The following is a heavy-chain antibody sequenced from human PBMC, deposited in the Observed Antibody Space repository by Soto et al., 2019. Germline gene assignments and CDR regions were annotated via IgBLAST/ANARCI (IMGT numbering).Heavy chain of an antibody. CDR2: INPSGDT. D-gene: IGHD2-15*01. Sequence: ASVKVSCKASGYTFTSYYMHWVRQAPGQGLEWMGIINPSGDTSYAQKFQGRVTMTRDTSTSTVYMELSSLRSEDTAVYYCARVYCGGGSCSSFDYGGEGTLVTVPS. V-gene: IGHV1-46*03. J-gene: IGHJ4*02. CDR3: ARVYCGGGSCSSFDY. CDR1: GYTFTSYY.